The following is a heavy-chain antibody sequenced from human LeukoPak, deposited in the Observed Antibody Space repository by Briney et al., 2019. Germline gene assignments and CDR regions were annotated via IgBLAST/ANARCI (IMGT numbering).Heavy chain of an antibody. CDR1: GDSISSSPYY. V-gene: IGHV4-39*01. D-gene: IGHD5-12*01. Sequence: SETLSLTRTVSGDSISSSPYYWGWIRQPPGKGLEWIASIYNSGSTYYNPSLKSRVTISVDTSKNLFSLKLSSVTAADTAVYFCARHRVGYGWYWGQGALVTVSS. CDR3: ARHRVGYGWY. CDR2: IYNSGST. J-gene: IGHJ4*02.